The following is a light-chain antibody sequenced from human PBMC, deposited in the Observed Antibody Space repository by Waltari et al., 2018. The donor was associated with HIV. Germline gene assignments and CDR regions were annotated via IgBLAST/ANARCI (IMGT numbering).Light chain of an antibody. CDR1: QNILNW. Sequence: IQLTQSPSSVSASVGAIVTITCRASQNILNWLAWYQQKPGRAPKLLIYSASDLQYGVPSRFSGSGSGTDFSLTISSLQPEDFATYYCQQANSFPRTFGQGTTVEI. V-gene: IGKV1-12*01. J-gene: IGKJ1*01. CDR2: SAS. CDR3: QQANSFPRT.